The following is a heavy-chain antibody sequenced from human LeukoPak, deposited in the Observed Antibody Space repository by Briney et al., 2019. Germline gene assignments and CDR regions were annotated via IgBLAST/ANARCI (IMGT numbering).Heavy chain of an antibody. D-gene: IGHD3-10*01. J-gene: IGHJ4*02. Sequence: QPGGSLRLSCAASGFTFNNYAMTWVRQAPGKGLEWVSGISGSGRTTSYADSVKGRFTISRDSSNNRLFLQMSSLRAEDTAVYYCGAFPRNDLGFIIIDFWGQGSLVTVSS. CDR1: GFTFNNYA. CDR2: ISGSGRTT. CDR3: GAFPRNDLGFIIIDF. V-gene: IGHV3-23*01.